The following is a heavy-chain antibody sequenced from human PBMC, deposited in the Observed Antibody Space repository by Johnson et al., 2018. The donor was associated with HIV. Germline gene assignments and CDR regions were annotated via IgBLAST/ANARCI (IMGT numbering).Heavy chain of an antibody. J-gene: IGHJ3*02. CDR3: ANALILDAFNI. Sequence: VQLLESGGGVVQPGRSLRLSCAASGFTFSSHAMHWVRQAPGKGLEWVAVISYDGSDIYHADSVKGRFNISRDNSKTTLYLQMNSLRADDTAVYYCANALILDAFNIWGPGTMVTVSS. CDR2: ISYDGSDI. CDR1: GFTFSSHA. V-gene: IGHV3-30*04. D-gene: IGHD2-21*01.